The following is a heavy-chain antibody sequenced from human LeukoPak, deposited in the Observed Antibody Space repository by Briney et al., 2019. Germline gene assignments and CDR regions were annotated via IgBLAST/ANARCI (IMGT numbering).Heavy chain of an antibody. J-gene: IGHJ4*02. Sequence: PGESLRLSCAASGFSFSSHWMTWVRQASGKGLEWVANIKEDGSEKYYVDSVKGRFTIYRDNAKNSLYVQMNSLRAEDTAMYYCARWGYSNGWSYIDYWGQGTLVTVSS. CDR2: IKEDGSEK. V-gene: IGHV3-7*04. D-gene: IGHD6-19*01. CDR1: GFSFSSHW. CDR3: ARWGYSNGWSYIDY.